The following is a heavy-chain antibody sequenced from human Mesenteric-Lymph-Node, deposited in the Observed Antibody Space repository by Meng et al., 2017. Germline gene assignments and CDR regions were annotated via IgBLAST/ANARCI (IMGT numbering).Heavy chain of an antibody. V-gene: IGHV4-59*10. Sequence: GSLRLSCAVYGGSFSGYYWSWIRQPAGKGLEWIGRIYTSGSTDYNPSLKSRVTISLDTSKNQFSLKLSSVTAADTAVYYCARLGHYDGFDIWGQGTMVTVSS. J-gene: IGHJ3*02. D-gene: IGHD1-26*01. CDR2: IYTSGST. CDR1: GGSFSGYY. CDR3: ARLGHYDGFDI.